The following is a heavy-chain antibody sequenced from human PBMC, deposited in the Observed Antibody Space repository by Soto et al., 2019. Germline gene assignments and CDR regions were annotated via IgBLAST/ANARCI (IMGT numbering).Heavy chain of an antibody. D-gene: IGHD3-3*01. J-gene: IGHJ4*02. V-gene: IGHV4-59*08. CDR1: TGSINSYH. CDR3: ARPLRRDDFRGSWGFDY. Sequence: QVHLQESGPGLVKPSETLSLTCTVSTGSINSYHWSWIRQPPGKRLEWIGYIYASGSTNYNPSIKSRVTILAATSRNQFSLRLSSVTAADSSVYHCARPLRRDDFRGSWGFDYWGPGTLVTVSS. CDR2: IYASGST.